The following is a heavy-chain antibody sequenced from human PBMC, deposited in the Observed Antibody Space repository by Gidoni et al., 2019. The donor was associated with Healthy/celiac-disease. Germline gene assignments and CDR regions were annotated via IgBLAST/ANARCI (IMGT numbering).Heavy chain of an antibody. V-gene: IGHV4-31*03. CDR1: GVSLRAVGSY. CDR3: ARSAEGLGWEQPRGMDV. J-gene: IGHJ6*02. Sequence: QVQLQESGPGLVKPSQPLSLTRTFSGVSLRAVGSYWSWIRQHPGKGLEWIGYIYYSGSTYYNPSLKSRVTISVDTSKNQFSLKLSSVTAADTAVYYCARSAEGLGWEQPRGMDVWGQGTTVTVSS. D-gene: IGHD1-26*01. CDR2: IYYSGST.